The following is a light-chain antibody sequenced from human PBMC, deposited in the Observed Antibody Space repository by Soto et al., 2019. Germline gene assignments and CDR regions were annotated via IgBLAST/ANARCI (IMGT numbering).Light chain of an antibody. J-gene: IGLJ3*02. CDR1: SSNIGAGYD. Sequence: QSVLTQPPSVSGAPGQRVTISCTGSSSNIGAGYDVHWYQQLPGTAPKLLIYGNSNRPSGVPDRFSGSKSGTSASLAITGLQAEDEADYYCQSYDSSLSGCVFGVWTKLTVL. V-gene: IGLV1-40*01. CDR3: QSYDSSLSGCV. CDR2: GNS.